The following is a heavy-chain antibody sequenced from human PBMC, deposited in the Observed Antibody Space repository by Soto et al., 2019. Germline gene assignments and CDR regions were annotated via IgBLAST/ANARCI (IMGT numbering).Heavy chain of an antibody. V-gene: IGHV3-11*06. CDR3: TGAESRDTAYCSRS. J-gene: IGHJ4*02. CDR1: GFTFSDHY. D-gene: IGHD7-27*01. CDR2: SSSSGSFT. Sequence: PGGSLRLSCAASGFTFSDHYMSWIRQAPGRGLEWIGYSSSSGSFTRYADSVQGRCSNSRDNGKSSLFLQKSSLRANHTPSYGCTGAESRDTAYCSRSGGQGT.